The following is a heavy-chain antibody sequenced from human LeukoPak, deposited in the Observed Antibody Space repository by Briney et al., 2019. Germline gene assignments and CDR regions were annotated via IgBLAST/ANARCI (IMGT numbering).Heavy chain of an antibody. V-gene: IGHV3-30*18. CDR1: GFTFSSYG. D-gene: IGHD2-21*01. CDR3: AKGYIQLWWFDY. CDR2: TSYDGTDT. Sequence: PGGSLRLSCAASGFTFSSYGIHWVRQAPGKGLEWVALTSYDGTDTYYADSVKGRFTISRDNTKNTLSLQMNSLRPEDTAVYYCAKGYIQLWWFDYWGQGTLVTVSS. J-gene: IGHJ4*02.